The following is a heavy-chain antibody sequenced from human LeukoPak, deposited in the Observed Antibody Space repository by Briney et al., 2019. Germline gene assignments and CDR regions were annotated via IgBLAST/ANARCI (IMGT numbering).Heavy chain of an antibody. V-gene: IGHV4-59*12. CDR1: GGSISSYY. CDR2: IYYSGST. Sequence: PSETLSLTCTVSGGSISSYYWSWIRQPPGKGLEWIGYIYYSGSTNYNPSLKSRATISVDTSKNQFSLKLSSVTAADTAVYYCARGLVVPAATLPWFDPWGQGTLVTVSS. D-gene: IGHD2-2*01. J-gene: IGHJ5*02. CDR3: ARGLVVPAATLPWFDP.